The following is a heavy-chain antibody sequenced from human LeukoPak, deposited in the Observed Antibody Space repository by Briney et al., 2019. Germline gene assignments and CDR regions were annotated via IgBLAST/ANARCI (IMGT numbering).Heavy chain of an antibody. CDR2: ISGGTT. CDR3: SRSSGWLSVY. CDR1: GFTFGDYL. Sequence: GRSLRLSCTASGFTFGDYLMSWFRQAPGKGLEWIGFISGGTTEYAASVKGRFTISRDDSTSIAYLQMNSLTTEDTAAYYCSRSSGWLSVYWGQGTLVTVSS. D-gene: IGHD6-19*01. J-gene: IGHJ4*02. V-gene: IGHV3-49*03.